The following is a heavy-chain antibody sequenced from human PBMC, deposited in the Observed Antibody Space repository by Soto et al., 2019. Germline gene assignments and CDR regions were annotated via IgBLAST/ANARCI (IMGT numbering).Heavy chain of an antibody. V-gene: IGHV5-51*01. CDR2: IYPGDSET. D-gene: IGHD6-13*01. CDR3: ARRRAGNPDDWFDP. CDR1: GYSFSNYW. Sequence: ESLKISCKGSGYSFSNYWIVLVRQMPGKGLEWMGIIYPGDSETKYSPSFQGQVTISADKSINTAYLQWISLKASDTAMYYCARRRAGNPDDWFDPWGQGTLVTVSS. J-gene: IGHJ5*02.